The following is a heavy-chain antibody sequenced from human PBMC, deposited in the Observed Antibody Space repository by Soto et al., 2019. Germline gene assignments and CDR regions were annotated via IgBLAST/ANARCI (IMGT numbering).Heavy chain of an antibody. CDR3: ATRNKHRIAAAGPTDY. V-gene: IGHV4-34*01. Sequence: SETLSLTCAVYGGSFSGYYWSWIRQPPGKGLEWIGEINHSGSTNYNPSLKSRVTISVDTSKNQFSLKLSSVTAADTAVYYCATRNKHRIAAAGPTDYWGQGTLVTVSS. J-gene: IGHJ4*02. CDR1: GGSFSGYY. CDR2: INHSGST. D-gene: IGHD6-13*01.